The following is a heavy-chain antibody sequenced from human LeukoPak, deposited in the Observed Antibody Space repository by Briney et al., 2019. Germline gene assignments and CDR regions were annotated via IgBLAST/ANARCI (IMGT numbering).Heavy chain of an antibody. CDR1: GFTFSSFA. D-gene: IGHD3-10*01. Sequence: PGGSLRLSCAASGFTFSSFAMSWVRQAPGKGLECLSTISDSAGSTYYADSVKGRFTISRDNSKNTLYLHMNSLRAEDTAVYYCAKLGTFASGSYSDWGQGTLVTVSS. J-gene: IGHJ4*02. CDR3: AKLGTFASGSYSD. CDR2: ISDSAGST. V-gene: IGHV3-23*01.